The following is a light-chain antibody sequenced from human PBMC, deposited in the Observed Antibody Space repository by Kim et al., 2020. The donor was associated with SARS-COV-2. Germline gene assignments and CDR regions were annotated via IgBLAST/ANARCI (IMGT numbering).Light chain of an antibody. CDR1: SCSIATDY. CDR3: QSYDSATLCV. Sequence: VSVSCSGSSCSIATDYVQCYQELPGCAPNTVIYQQNQRPTGVPDRFSGSIDSSSNPASLAVSLLSTEDEADYYCQSYDSATLCVFGGWTELTV. CDR2: QQN. J-gene: IGLJ3*02. V-gene: IGLV6-57*02.